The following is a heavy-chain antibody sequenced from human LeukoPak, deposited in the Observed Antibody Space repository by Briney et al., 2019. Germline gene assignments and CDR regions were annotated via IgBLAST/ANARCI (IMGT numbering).Heavy chain of an antibody. Sequence: SETLSLTCAVYGGSFSGYYWSWIRQPPGKELEWIGEINHSGSTNYNPSLKSRVTISVDTSKNQFSLKLSSVTAADTAVYYCARASMVRGVTINWFDPWGQGTLVTVSS. CDR2: INHSGST. V-gene: IGHV4-34*01. CDR3: ARASMVRGVTINWFDP. J-gene: IGHJ5*02. CDR1: GGSFSGYY. D-gene: IGHD3-10*01.